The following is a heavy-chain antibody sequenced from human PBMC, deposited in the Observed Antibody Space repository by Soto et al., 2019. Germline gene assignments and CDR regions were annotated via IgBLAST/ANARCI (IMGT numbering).Heavy chain of an antibody. Sequence: ASVKVSCKASGFTFTSSAVQWVRQARGQRLEWIGWIVVGSGNTNYAQKFQERVTITRDMSTSTAYMELSSLRSEDTAVYYCAADHGYYDFWSGYYYLDYWGQGTLVTVSS. D-gene: IGHD3-3*01. V-gene: IGHV1-58*01. J-gene: IGHJ4*02. CDR2: IVVGSGNT. CDR1: GFTFTSSA. CDR3: AADHGYYDFWSGYYYLDY.